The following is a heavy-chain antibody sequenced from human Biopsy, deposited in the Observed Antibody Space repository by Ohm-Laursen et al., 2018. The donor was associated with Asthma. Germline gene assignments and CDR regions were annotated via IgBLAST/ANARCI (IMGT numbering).Heavy chain of an antibody. CDR1: GYTFIGSH. J-gene: IGHJ5*02. V-gene: IGHV1-2*06. CDR3: ARGQKSAGDRWFDP. CDR2: INPSSGGT. D-gene: IGHD6-13*01. Sequence: ASVKVSCKASGYTFIGSHIHWMRQAPGQGLEWMGRINPSSGGTNYAQKFQGRVTMTRDTSISTAYMEVSRLRSDDTAVYYCARGQKSAGDRWFDPWGQGTLVTASS.